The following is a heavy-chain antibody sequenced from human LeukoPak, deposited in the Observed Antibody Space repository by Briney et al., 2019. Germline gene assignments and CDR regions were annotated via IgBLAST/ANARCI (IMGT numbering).Heavy chain of an antibody. CDR3: ARLTIGVAGAFDS. J-gene: IGHJ4*02. D-gene: IGHD3-3*01. Sequence: SQTLSLTCTVSGGSISSGGYYWSWIRQPPGEDLQWLGCIHHTGNTLYNPSLKSRVTMSVDRSKNQLSLQLTSVTVSDTAVYYCARLTIGVAGAFDSWGQGTLVTVSS. CDR1: GGSISSGGYY. V-gene: IGHV4-30-2*01. CDR2: IHHTGNT.